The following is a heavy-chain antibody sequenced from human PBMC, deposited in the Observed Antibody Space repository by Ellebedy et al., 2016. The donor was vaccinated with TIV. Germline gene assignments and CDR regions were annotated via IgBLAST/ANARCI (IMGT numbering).Heavy chain of an antibody. V-gene: IGHV4-30-4*01. D-gene: IGHD1-1*01. CDR2: IYYSGST. CDR1: GGSISSGDYY. J-gene: IGHJ4*02. CDR3: ARAGTVEMSPQLVDY. Sequence: SETLSLXXTVSGGSISSGDYYWSWIRQPPGKGLEWIGYIYYSGSTYYNPSLKSRVTISVDTSKNQFSLKLSSVTAADTAVYYCARAGTVEMSPQLVDYWGQGTLVTVSS.